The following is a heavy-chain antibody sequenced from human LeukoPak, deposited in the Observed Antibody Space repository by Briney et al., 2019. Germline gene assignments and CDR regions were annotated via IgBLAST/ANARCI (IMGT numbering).Heavy chain of an antibody. CDR1: GGSISSGGYS. J-gene: IGHJ4*02. CDR2: IYHSGST. Sequence: SQTLSLTCAVSGGSISSGGYSWSWIRQLPGKGLEWIGYIYHSGSTYYNPSLKSRVTISVDRSKNQFSLKLSSVTAADTAVYYCARVGADGFDYWGQGTLVTVSS. V-gene: IGHV4-30-2*01. D-gene: IGHD3-3*01. CDR3: ARVGADGFDY.